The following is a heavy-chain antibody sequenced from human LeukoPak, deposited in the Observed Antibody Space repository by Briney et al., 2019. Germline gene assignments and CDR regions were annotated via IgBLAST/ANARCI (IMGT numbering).Heavy chain of an antibody. D-gene: IGHD2-15*01. V-gene: IGHV4-61*01. Sequence: PSETLSLTRTVSGGSISSSSYYWSWIRQPPGKGLEWIGYIYYSGSTNYNPSLKSRVTISVDTSKNQFSLKLSSVTAADTAVYYCARVESTRTYYYYYYMDVWGKGTTVTISS. CDR3: ARVESTRTYYYYYYMDV. CDR2: IYYSGST. J-gene: IGHJ6*03. CDR1: GGSISSSSYY.